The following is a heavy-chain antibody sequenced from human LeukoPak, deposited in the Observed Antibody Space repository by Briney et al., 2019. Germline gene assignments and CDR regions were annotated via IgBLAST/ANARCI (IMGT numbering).Heavy chain of an antibody. CDR1: GFAFSSYG. CDR3: AFPAHHWLVRGAFDI. V-gene: IGHV3-23*01. Sequence: GRSLRLSCAASGFAFSSYGMSWVRQAPGKGLEWVSDISGTGGNTYYAESVKGRFTISRDNSKNTLYLQMNSLRAEDTAIYYCAFPAHHWLVRGAFDIWGQGTMVTVSS. CDR2: ISGTGGNT. D-gene: IGHD6-19*01. J-gene: IGHJ3*02.